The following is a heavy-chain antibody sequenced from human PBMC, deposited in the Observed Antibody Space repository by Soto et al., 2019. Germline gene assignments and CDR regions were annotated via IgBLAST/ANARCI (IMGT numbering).Heavy chain of an antibody. CDR2: IYYNRGT. D-gene: IGHD1-26*01. V-gene: IGHV4-30-4*01. CDR1: GGSISSGDYY. J-gene: IGHJ4*02. CDR3: ASLVGMTAFLAY. Sequence: SETLSLTCTVSGGSISSGDYYWGWIRQPPGKGLEWIGYIYYNRGTYYNPSLYSRITISVDTSKNQFSLKLSSVTAADTAVYFCASLVGMTAFLAYWGQGALVTVSP.